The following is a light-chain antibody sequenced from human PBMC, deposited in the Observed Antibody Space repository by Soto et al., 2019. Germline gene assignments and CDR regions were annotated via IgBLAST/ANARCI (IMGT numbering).Light chain of an antibody. V-gene: IGKV3-20*01. CDR1: QSVSNRY. CDR2: GIS. CDR3: QQYSTLPHT. Sequence: ESVLTQSPGTLSLSPGERATLSCRASQSVSNRYFAWYQQKPDQAPRLLIYGISSRPTGIPDRFSGSGSGTDFTLTISRLEPEDFVVYYCQQYSTLPHTFGQGTKLEVK. J-gene: IGKJ2*01.